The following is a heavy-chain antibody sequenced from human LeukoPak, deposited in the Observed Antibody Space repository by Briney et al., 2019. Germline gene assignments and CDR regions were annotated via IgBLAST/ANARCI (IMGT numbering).Heavy chain of an antibody. CDR3: ARGYEGDY. Sequence: GASLRLSCAASGFTFSNYWMNWVRQAPGKGLEWVANIKQDGGEKSYVDSVEGRFTISRDNAKNSLHLQMNSLRAEDTAVYYCARGYEGDYWGQGTLVTVSS. CDR1: GFTFSNYW. J-gene: IGHJ4*02. D-gene: IGHD1-14*01. V-gene: IGHV3-7*01. CDR2: IKQDGGEK.